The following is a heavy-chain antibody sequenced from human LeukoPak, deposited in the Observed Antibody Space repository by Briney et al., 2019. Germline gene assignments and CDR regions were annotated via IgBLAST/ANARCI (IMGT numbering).Heavy chain of an antibody. CDR1: GFTFSSYS. CDR2: ISSSGSVI. J-gene: IGHJ6*03. Sequence: GGSLRLSCAASGFTFSSYSMNWVRQAPGKGLEWVSYISSSGSVIYYPDSVKGRFTISRDNSKSTLYLQMNNLRAEDTAVYYCAKHWSYCSTTSCFFNYYYYYMDVWGKGTTVTVSS. V-gene: IGHV3-48*01. CDR3: AKHWSYCSTTSCFFNYYYYYMDV. D-gene: IGHD2-2*01.